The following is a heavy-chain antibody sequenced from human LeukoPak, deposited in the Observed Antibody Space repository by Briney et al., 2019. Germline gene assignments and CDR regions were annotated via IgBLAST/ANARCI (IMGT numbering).Heavy chain of an antibody. J-gene: IGHJ4*02. CDR3: AKDGIRDYDILTGYYFDY. CDR2: IRYDGSNK. V-gene: IGHV3-30*02. CDR1: GFTFSSYG. D-gene: IGHD3-9*01. Sequence: GGSLRLSCASSGFTFSSYGMHRVRQAPGKGLEWVAFIRYDGSNKYYADSVKGRFNISRDNSKNTLYLQMNSLRAEDTAVYYQAKDGIRDYDILTGYYFDYWGQGTLVTVSS.